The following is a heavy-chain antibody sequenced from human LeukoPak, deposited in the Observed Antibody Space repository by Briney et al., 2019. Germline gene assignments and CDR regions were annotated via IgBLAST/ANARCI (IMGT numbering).Heavy chain of an antibody. CDR2: ISGSGGST. D-gene: IGHD3-10*01. CDR1: GFTFSSYA. Sequence: PGGSLRLSCAASGFTFSSYAMSWVRQAPGKGLEWVSAISGSGGSTYYADSVKGRFSISRDNSKNTLYLQMNSLRAEDTAVYYCAKERQIFGELAVFDCWGQGTLVTVSS. J-gene: IGHJ4*02. CDR3: AKERQIFGELAVFDC. V-gene: IGHV3-23*01.